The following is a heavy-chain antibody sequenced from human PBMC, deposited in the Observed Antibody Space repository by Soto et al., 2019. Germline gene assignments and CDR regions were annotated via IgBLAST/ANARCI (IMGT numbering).Heavy chain of an antibody. CDR2: ISSSSSHT. V-gene: IGHV3-21*06. J-gene: IGHJ4*01. CDR1: RFTFSNYS. CDR3: GSGGYRHSHYH. D-gene: IGHD3-16*02. Sequence: GGSLRLSCTASRFTFSNYSMNWVRQAPGKGLEWVSSISSSSSHTYYADSVKGRFTISRDNARSSLYLQMDSLRVDDTAVYYCGSGGYRHSHYHRARGSSDTGSS.